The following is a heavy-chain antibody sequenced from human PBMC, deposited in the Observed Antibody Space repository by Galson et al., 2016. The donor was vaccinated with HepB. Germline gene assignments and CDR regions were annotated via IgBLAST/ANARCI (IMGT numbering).Heavy chain of an antibody. J-gene: IGHJ4*02. V-gene: IGHV4-4*07. CDR3: ARDLYSYGYRNYFDY. CDR2: IYTSGST. D-gene: IGHD5-18*01. Sequence: ETLSLTCTVSGGSISNYYWSWIRQPAGKGLEWIGHIYTSGSTNYNPSLKGRVTMSVDTSKNQFSLKLSSVTAADTAVYYCARDLYSYGYRNYFDYWGQGTLVTVSS. CDR1: GGSISNYY.